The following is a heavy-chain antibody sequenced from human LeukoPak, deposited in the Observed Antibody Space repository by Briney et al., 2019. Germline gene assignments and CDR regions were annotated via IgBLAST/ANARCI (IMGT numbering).Heavy chain of an antibody. D-gene: IGHD6-13*01. J-gene: IGHJ4*02. CDR3: AKGFSSRPDYYYY. CDR1: GFTFSSYG. Sequence: GGSLRLSCAASGFTFSSYGMHWVRQAPGKGLEWMTFIRYDGSDKYYADSVKGRFTISRDNSRNTLYLQMNSLREEDTAVYFCAKGFSSRPDYYYYWGQGTLVTVSS. V-gene: IGHV3-30*02. CDR2: IRYDGSDK.